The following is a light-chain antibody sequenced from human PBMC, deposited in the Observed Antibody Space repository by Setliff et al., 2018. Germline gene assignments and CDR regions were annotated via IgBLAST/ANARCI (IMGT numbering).Light chain of an antibody. CDR3: SSYAGSNNYVL. CDR1: SSDVGGYNY. Sequence: QSALTQPPSASGSPGQSVTISCTGTSSDVGGYNYVSWYQQHPGKAPKLMLYAVTKRPSGVPDRFSGSKSANTASLTVSGLQAEDEADYYCSSYAGSNNYVLFGGGTNVTVL. CDR2: AVT. V-gene: IGLV2-8*01. J-gene: IGLJ2*01.